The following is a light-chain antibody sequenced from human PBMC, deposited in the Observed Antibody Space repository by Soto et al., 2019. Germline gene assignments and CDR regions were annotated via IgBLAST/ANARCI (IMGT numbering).Light chain of an antibody. CDR2: DVS. J-gene: IGLJ1*01. CDR1: SSDIGGYDY. CDR3: SSYTTSSSLYV. V-gene: IGLV2-14*01. Sequence: QSALTQPASVSGSPGQSITISCTGTSSDIGGYDYVSWYQQYPGKAPKLMIYDVSNRPSGVSDRFSGSKSANTASLTISGLQADDEEDYYCSSYTTSSSLYVFGTGTKVTVL.